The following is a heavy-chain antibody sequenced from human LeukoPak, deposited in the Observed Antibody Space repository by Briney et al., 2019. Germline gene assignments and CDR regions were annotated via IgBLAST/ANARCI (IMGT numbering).Heavy chain of an antibody. CDR1: GGSISSGGYY. CDR3: ARSRLGYCSSTSCFREGYYYYMDV. Sequence: SQTLSLTCTVSGGSISSGGYYWSWIRQHPGKGLEWIGYIYYSGSTYYNPSLKSRVTISVDTSKNQFYLKLSSVTAADTAVYYCARSRLGYCSSTSCFREGYYYYMDVWGKGTTVTVSS. CDR2: IYYSGST. J-gene: IGHJ6*03. D-gene: IGHD2-2*01. V-gene: IGHV4-31*03.